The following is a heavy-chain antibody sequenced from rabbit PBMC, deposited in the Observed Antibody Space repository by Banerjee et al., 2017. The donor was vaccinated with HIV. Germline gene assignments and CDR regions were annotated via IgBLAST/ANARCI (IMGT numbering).Heavy chain of an antibody. J-gene: IGHJ4*01. CDR1: GFDFSSNA. D-gene: IGHD6-1*01. V-gene: IGHV1S40*01. Sequence: QSLEESGGDLVKPGASLTLTCTASGFDFSSNAMCWVRQAPGKGLEWIACIYTGSWGSPYYASWAEGRFTISKTSSTTATLQMTSLTAADTATYFCARGGPSGYGGYGYVTEGYRLWGPGTLVTVS. CDR3: ARGGPSGYGGYGYVTEGYRL. CDR2: IYTGSWGSP.